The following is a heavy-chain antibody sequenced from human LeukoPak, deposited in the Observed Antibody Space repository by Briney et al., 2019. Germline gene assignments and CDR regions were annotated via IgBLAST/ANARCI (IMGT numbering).Heavy chain of an antibody. CDR1: GFTFSSYG. Sequence: PGGSLRLSCAASGFTFSSYGMHWVRQAPGKGLEGVAFIRYDGSNKYYADSVKGRFTISRDNSKNTLYLQMNRLRAEDTAVYYCAKEGVVGVVPWLDAFDIWGQGTMVTVSS. CDR3: AKEGVVGVVPWLDAFDI. CDR2: IRYDGSNK. V-gene: IGHV3-30*02. D-gene: IGHD1-26*01. J-gene: IGHJ3*02.